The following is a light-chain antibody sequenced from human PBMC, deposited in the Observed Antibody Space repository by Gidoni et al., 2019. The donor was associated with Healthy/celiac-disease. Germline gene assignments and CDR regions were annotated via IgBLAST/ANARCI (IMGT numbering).Light chain of an antibody. CDR3: QQYYSTLFT. V-gene: IGKV4-1*01. Sequence: DLVMTQSPDSLAVSLGERATINCKSSQSVLYSSNNKNYLAWYQQKPGQPPKLLIYWASTRESGVPDRFSGSGSGTDFTLNISSLQAEDVAVYYCQQYYSTLFTFGPGTKVDIK. J-gene: IGKJ3*01. CDR2: WAS. CDR1: QSVLYSSNNKNY.